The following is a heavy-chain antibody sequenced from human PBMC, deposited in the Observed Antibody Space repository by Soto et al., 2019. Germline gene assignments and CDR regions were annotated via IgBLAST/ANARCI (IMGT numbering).Heavy chain of an antibody. CDR3: AREKLWFSCYAGKSAGGYCAL. D-gene: IGHD3-10*01. CDR1: GFTVSSYS. V-gene: IGHV3-21*02. Sequence: EVQLVESGGGLVKPGGSLRLSCGASGFTVSSYSMNWVRQAPGRGLEWVSSISSSSTYIHYADSMKGRFTISRDNAKNTIYLKMNSLSVDDTAVYYCAREKLWFSCYAGKSAGGYCALLGGGTPVTVSS. J-gene: IGHJ2*01. CDR2: ISSSSTYI.